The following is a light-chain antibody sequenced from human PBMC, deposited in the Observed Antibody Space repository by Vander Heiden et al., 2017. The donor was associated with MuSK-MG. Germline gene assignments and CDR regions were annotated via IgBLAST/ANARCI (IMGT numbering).Light chain of an antibody. V-gene: IGKV4-1*01. Sequence: DIVMTQSPDSLAVSLGERATINCKSSQSVLYSSNNKNYLAWYQQKPGQPPKLLIYWASTRESGVPDRFSGSGSGTDFTLTISSLKAEDVAVYYCQQDDKTLYTFGQGTKLEIK. CDR3: QQDDKTLYT. CDR2: WAS. J-gene: IGKJ2*01. CDR1: QSVLYSSNNKNY.